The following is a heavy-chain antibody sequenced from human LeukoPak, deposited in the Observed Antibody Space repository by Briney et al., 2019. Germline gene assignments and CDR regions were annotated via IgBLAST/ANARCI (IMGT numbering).Heavy chain of an antibody. CDR2: IRRGSNSYTT. J-gene: IGHJ3*02. Sequence: GGSLRLSCAASGFTFNVYGMHWVRLAPGKGLEWVARIRRGSNSYTTEYAASVKGRFIISRDDSKKSLYLHMNSLKTEDTAVYHCTRDGGEGADSAFDMWGQGTMVTVSS. CDR1: GFTFNVYG. V-gene: IGHV3-72*01. CDR3: TRDGGEGADSAFDM. D-gene: IGHD3-16*01.